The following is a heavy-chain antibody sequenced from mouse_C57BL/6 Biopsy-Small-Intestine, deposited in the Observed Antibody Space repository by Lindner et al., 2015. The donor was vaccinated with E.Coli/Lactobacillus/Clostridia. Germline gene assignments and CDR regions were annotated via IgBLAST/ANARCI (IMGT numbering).Heavy chain of an antibody. CDR2: ISDGGNYT. J-gene: IGHJ4*01. CDR1: GFTFSSYA. CDR3: ARDQTVDAMDY. V-gene: IGHV5-4*01. D-gene: IGHD4-1*01. Sequence: VQLQESGGGLVQPGGSLKLSCVASGFTFSSYAMSWVRQTPEKRLEWVATISDGGNYTYYPDNVKGRFTISRDNAKNSLYLQMSHLKSEDTAMYYCARDQTVDAMDYWGQGTSVTVSS.